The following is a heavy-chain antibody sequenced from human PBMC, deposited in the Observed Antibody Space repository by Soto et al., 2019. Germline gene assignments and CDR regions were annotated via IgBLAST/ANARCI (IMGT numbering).Heavy chain of an antibody. CDR3: TKGPNWNYYYYGVDV. Sequence: ASETLSLTCTVSGDSVSNYYWSWIRQTAGRGLEWIGRVYSSGATNYNPSLNGRVTMSVDTSRNQFSLRLSSVTAADTAIYYCTKGPNWNYYYYGVDVWGQGTAVTVSS. CDR2: VYSSGAT. D-gene: IGHD1-20*01. CDR1: GDSVSNYY. J-gene: IGHJ6*02. V-gene: IGHV4-4*07.